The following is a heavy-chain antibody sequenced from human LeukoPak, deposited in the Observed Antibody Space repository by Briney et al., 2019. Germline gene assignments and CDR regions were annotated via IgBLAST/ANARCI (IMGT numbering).Heavy chain of an antibody. V-gene: IGHV3-66*01. CDR3: AIRKSGNAIDY. CDR2: IYSGGST. CDR1: GFAVSSNY. D-gene: IGHD5-12*01. J-gene: IGHJ4*02. Sequence: GGSLRLSCAASGFAVSSNYMSWVRQAPGKGLEWVAVIYSGGSTNYADSVKGRFTISRDNSKKTLYLLMNSLRAEDTAVYYCAIRKSGNAIDYWGQGTLVTVSS.